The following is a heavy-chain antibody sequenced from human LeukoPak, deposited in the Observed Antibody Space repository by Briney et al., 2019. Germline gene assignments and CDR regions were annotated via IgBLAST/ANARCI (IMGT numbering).Heavy chain of an antibody. J-gene: IGHJ6*02. D-gene: IGHD6-19*01. V-gene: IGHV1-18*01. CDR1: GYTFTSYG. CDR2: ISAYNGNT. CDR3: ASPYSSGRYSYYYGMDV. Sequence: ASVKVSCKASGYTFTSYGISWVRQAPGQGLEWMGWISAYNGNTNYAQKLQGRVTMTTDTSTSTAYMELRSLRSDDTAVYYCASPYSSGRYSYYYGMDVWGQGTTVTVSS.